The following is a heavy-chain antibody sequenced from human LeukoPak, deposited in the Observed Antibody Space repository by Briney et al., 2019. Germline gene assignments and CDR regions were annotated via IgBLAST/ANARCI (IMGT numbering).Heavy chain of an antibody. J-gene: IGHJ6*03. CDR1: GFTFSSYG. Sequence: PGGSLRLSCAACGFTFSSYGMSWVRQAPGKGLEWVSAISGSGGSTYYADSVKGRFTISRDNSKNTLYLQMNSLRAEDTAVYYCAGTVVPAALGYYYYMDVWGKGTTVTISS. CDR3: AGTVVPAALGYYYYMDV. V-gene: IGHV3-23*01. D-gene: IGHD2-2*01. CDR2: ISGSGGST.